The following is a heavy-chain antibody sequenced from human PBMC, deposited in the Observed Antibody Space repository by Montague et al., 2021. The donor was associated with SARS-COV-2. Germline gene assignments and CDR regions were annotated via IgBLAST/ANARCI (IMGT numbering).Heavy chain of an antibody. CDR1: GAFFNGYY. Sequence: SETLSLTCAVYGAFFNGYYWTWIRQPLGKGLEWIGEINHSGSTSYNPSLRSRVTISVDTSKNQFSLKLTSVTVADTAVYWCARHDAAGWDDADAFDIWGQGTMVTVSS. J-gene: IGHJ3*02. D-gene: IGHD1-1*01. CDR3: ARHDAAGWDDADAFDI. CDR2: INHSGST. V-gene: IGHV4-34*01.